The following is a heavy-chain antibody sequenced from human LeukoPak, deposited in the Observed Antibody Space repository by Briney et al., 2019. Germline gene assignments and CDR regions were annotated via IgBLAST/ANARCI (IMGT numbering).Heavy chain of an antibody. D-gene: IGHD6-19*01. CDR2: INSNGDST. J-gene: IGHJ4*02. CDR1: GLTFSNYP. V-gene: IGHV3-64D*06. CDR3: VKPNSAVAGTRYFDY. Sequence: GGSLRLSCSASGLTFSNYPMHWVRQAPGKGLEYVSAINSNGDSTYSADSVKGRFTISRDNSKNTLYLQMSSLRADDTAVYFCVKPNSAVAGTRYFDYWGQGTLVTVSS.